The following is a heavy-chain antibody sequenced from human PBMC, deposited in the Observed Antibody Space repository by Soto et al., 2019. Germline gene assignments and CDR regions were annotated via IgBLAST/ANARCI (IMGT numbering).Heavy chain of an antibody. CDR3: ARXEVAYCSGGSCLPWFDP. J-gene: IGHJ5*02. V-gene: IGHV1-8*01. Sequence: ASVKVSCKASGYTFTSYDINWVRQATGQGLEWMGWMNPNSGNTGYAQKFQGRVTMTRNTSISTAYMELSSLRSEDTAVYYCARXEVAYCSGGSCLPWFDPWGQGTLVTVSS. D-gene: IGHD2-15*01. CDR1: GYTFTSYD. CDR2: MNPNSGNT.